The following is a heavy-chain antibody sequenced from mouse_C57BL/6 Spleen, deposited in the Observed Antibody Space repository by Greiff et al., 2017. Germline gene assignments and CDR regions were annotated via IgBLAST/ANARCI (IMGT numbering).Heavy chain of an antibody. Sequence: EVQGVESGGGLVQPGGSLKLSCAASGFTFSDYGMAWVRQAPRKGPEWVAFISNLAYSIYYADTVTGRFTISRENAKNTLYLEMSSLRSEDTAMYYCATLLRTYAMDYWGQGTSVTVSS. D-gene: IGHD1-2*01. J-gene: IGHJ4*01. CDR1: GFTFSDYG. CDR3: ATLLRTYAMDY. CDR2: ISNLAYSI. V-gene: IGHV5-15*01.